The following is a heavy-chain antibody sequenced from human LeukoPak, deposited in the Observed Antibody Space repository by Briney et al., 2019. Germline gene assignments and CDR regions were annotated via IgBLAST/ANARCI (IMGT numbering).Heavy chain of an antibody. CDR1: GYTFTSYG. D-gene: IGHD3-16*02. CDR3: ARLTYYDYVWGSYRSTEFDY. Sequence: AASVKVSCKASGYTFTSYGISWVRQAPGQGLEWMGWISAYNGNTNYAQKLQGRVTMTTDTSTSTAYMELRSLRSDDTAVYYCARLTYYDYVWGSYRSTEFDYWGQGTLVTVSS. J-gene: IGHJ4*02. V-gene: IGHV1-18*01. CDR2: ISAYNGNT.